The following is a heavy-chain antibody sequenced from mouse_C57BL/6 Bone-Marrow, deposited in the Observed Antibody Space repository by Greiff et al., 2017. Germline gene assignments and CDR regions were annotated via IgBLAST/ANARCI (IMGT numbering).Heavy chain of an antibody. CDR2: IYPGDGDT. CDR1: GYAFSSSW. CDR3: ARDYGRNFDY. Sequence: QVQLQQSGPELVKPGASVKISCKASGYAFSSSWMNWVKQRPGKGLEWIGRIYPGDGDTNYNGKFKGKATLTEDKSSSTAYMQLSSLTSEDSAVYFCARDYGRNFDYWGQGTTLTVSS. J-gene: IGHJ2*01. V-gene: IGHV1-82*01. D-gene: IGHD1-1*01.